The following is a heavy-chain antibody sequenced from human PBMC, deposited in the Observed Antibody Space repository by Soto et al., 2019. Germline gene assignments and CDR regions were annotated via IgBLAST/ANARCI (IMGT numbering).Heavy chain of an antibody. D-gene: IGHD2-8*01. CDR2: ITAGADGT. V-gene: IGHV3-23*01. J-gene: IGHJ3*02. Sequence: GGSLRLSCAASGFTFRYYAMNWVRQAPGKGLEWVSGITAGADGTYYADSVKGRSTISRGNSKNMLYLQMNSLRAEDTAVYYCARRIDGVRAFDIWGQGTMVTVSS. CDR3: ARRIDGVRAFDI. CDR1: GFTFRYYA.